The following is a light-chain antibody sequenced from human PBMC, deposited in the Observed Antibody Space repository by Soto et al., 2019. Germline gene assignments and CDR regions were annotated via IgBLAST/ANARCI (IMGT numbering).Light chain of an antibody. J-gene: IGLJ1*01. CDR2: RNN. Sequence: SVRTQPASGSGTPGERVTISCTGSSSNIGSNYVYWYQQLPGTAPKLLIYRNNQRPSGVPDRFSGSKSGTSASLAISGLRSEDEADYYCAAWDDSLSGYVFGTGTKVTVL. V-gene: IGLV1-47*01. CDR3: AAWDDSLSGYV. CDR1: SSNIGSNY.